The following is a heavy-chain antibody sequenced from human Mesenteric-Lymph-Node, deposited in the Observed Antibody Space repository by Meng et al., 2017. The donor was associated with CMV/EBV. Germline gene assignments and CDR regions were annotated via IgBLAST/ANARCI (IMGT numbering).Heavy chain of an antibody. Sequence: GFTFSSYGMHWVRQAPGQGLEWVAVIWFDGTNKYYADSVKGRFTISRDNSQNTLYLQMNSLRAEDTAVYYCAKEVDFWSGPYYYFDYWGQGTLVTVSS. CDR2: IWFDGTNK. CDR3: AKEVDFWSGPYYYFDY. CDR1: GFTFSSYG. D-gene: IGHD3-3*01. V-gene: IGHV3-33*06. J-gene: IGHJ4*02.